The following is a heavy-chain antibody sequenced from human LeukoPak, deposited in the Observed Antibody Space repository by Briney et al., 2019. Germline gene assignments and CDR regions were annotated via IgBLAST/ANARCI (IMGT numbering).Heavy chain of an antibody. CDR1: GFTFSGSA. CDR2: IRSKANSYAT. V-gene: IGHV3-73*01. J-gene: IGHJ4*02. CDR3: TRHPDYDFWSGYSAIDY. Sequence: GGSLRLSCAASGFTFSGSAMHWVRQASGKGLEWVGRIRSKANSYATAYAASVKGRFTISRDDSKSTAYLQMNSLKTEDTAVYYCTRHPDYDFWSGYSAIDYWGQGTLVTVSS. D-gene: IGHD3-3*01.